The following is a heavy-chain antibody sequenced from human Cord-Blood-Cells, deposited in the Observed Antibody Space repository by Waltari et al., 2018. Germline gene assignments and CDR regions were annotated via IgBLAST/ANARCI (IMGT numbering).Heavy chain of an antibody. V-gene: IGHV1-69*10. CDR1: GGTFSSYA. CDR3: ARTKGGYDILTGYSYYYYYYMDV. CDR2: IIPILGIA. D-gene: IGHD3-9*01. Sequence: QVQLVQSGAEVKKPGSSVKVYCKASGGTFSSYAISWVRQAPGQGLEWMGGIIPILGIANYTQKFQGRVTITADKATRTAYMELGSRRSEDTAVYYCARTKGGYDILTGYSYYYYYYMDVWGKGTTVTVSS. J-gene: IGHJ6*03.